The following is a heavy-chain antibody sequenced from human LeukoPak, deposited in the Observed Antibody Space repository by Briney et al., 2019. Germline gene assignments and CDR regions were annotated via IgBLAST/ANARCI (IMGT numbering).Heavy chain of an antibody. Sequence: PSETLSLTCTVPGYSISSGYYWGWIRQPPGKGLEWIGSIYHSGSTYYNPSLKSRVTISVDTSKNQFSLKLSSVTAADTAVYYCAMALVVNWIGFDYWGQGTLVTVSS. CDR1: GYSISSGYY. CDR2: IYHSGST. D-gene: IGHD3-3*01. J-gene: IGHJ4*02. CDR3: AMALVVNWIGFDY. V-gene: IGHV4-38-2*02.